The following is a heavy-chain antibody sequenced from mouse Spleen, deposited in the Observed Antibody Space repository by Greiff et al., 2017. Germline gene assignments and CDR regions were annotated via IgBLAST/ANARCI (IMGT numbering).Heavy chain of an antibody. CDR2: IYPGDGDT. V-gene: IGHV1-80*01. CDR1: GYAFSSYW. D-gene: IGHD2-1*01. CDR3: AREDGNPAWFAY. Sequence: LVESGAELVKPGASVKISCKASGYAFSSYWMNWVKQRPGKGLEWIGQIYPGDGDTNYNGKFKVKATLTADKSSSTAYMQLSSLTSEDSAVYFCAREDGNPAWFAYWGQGTLVTVS. J-gene: IGHJ3*01.